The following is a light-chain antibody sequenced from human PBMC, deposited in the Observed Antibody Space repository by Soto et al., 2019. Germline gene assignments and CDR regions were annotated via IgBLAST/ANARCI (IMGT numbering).Light chain of an antibody. J-gene: IGLJ2*01. CDR3: SSYTRSGTLV. CDR2: DVP. Sequence: QSVLTQPASVSGCPGQSITISCSGSNSDVGGYNYVSWYQHHPGKVPKLIIYDVPHRPSGVSDRSSSSKSGNTASLTISGLQADDESDYYCSSYTRSGTLVFGGGTTVTV. V-gene: IGLV2-14*03. CDR1: NSDVGGYNY.